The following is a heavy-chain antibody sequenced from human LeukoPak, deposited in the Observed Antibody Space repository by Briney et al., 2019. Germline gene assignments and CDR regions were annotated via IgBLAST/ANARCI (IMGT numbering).Heavy chain of an antibody. D-gene: IGHD2-15*01. CDR2: IYYSGST. V-gene: IGHV4-59*08. CDR3: ARQLIVVVAATFYFYLNWFDP. J-gene: IGHJ5*02. CDR1: GGSISSYY. Sequence: SETLSLTCTVSGGSISSYYWSWIRQPPGKGLEWIGYIYYSGSTNYNPSLKSRVTISVDTSKNQFSLKLSSVTAADTVVYYCARQLIVVVAATFYFYLNWFDPWGQGTLVTVSS.